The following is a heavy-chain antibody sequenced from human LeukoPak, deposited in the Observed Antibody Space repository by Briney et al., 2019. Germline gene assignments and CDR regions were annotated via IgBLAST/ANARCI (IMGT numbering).Heavy chain of an antibody. Sequence: PGGSLRLSCAASGFTFSSYSMNWVRQAPGKGLEWVSSISSSSSYIYYADSVKGRFTISRDNAKNSLYLQMNSLRAEDTAVYYCAKGSHYYDSSGYFFWGQGTLVTVSS. CDR2: ISSSSSYI. D-gene: IGHD3-22*01. CDR3: AKGSHYYDSSGYFF. V-gene: IGHV3-21*04. CDR1: GFTFSSYS. J-gene: IGHJ4*02.